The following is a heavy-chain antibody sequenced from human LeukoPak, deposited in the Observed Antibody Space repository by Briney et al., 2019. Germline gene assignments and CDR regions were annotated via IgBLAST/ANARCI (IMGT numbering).Heavy chain of an antibody. J-gene: IGHJ4*02. Sequence: GESLKISCKGSGYRFTSYWIAWVRQMPGKGLGWMGIIHPGDSDTTYSPSFQGQVTISADKSISTAYLQWSSLKASDTAMYYCASSVGIAAAGGFYSWGQGTLVTVSS. D-gene: IGHD6-13*01. CDR2: IHPGDSDT. CDR3: ASSVGIAAAGGFYS. CDR1: GYRFTSYW. V-gene: IGHV5-51*01.